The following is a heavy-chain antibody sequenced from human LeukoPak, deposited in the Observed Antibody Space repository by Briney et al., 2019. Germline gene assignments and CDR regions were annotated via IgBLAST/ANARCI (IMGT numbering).Heavy chain of an antibody. J-gene: IGHJ4*02. V-gene: IGHV3-7*01. CDR2: IKQDGSEK. CDR3: ARADDCSSTSCYLSGY. Sequence: PGGSLRLSCAASGFTFSTYRMSWVRQAPGKGLEWVANIKQDGSEKHYVDSVKGRFTISRDNAKNSLYLQMSSLRAEDTAVYYCARADDCSSTSCYLSGYWGQGTLVTVSS. CDR1: GFTFSTYR. D-gene: IGHD2-2*01.